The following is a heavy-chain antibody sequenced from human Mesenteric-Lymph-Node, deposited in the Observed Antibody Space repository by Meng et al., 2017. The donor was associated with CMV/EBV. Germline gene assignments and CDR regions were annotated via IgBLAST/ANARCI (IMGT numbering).Heavy chain of an antibody. CDR1: GFIFRGYA. V-gene: IGHV3-23*01. Sequence: LRLTCAGSGFIFRGYAMSWIGQTQGKGREWETANGSSGDTRYADSVMDRFTISRDNSKNPLHQHMDSLRAENTAIYYYSDVPDLSEYWGQGTLVTVSS. J-gene: IGHJ4*02. CDR2: NGSSGDT. CDR3: SDVPDLSEY. D-gene: IGHD3-16*02.